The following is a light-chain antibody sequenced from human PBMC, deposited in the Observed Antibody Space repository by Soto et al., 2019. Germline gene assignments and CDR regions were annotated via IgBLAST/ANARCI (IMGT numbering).Light chain of an antibody. J-gene: IGKJ1*01. Sequence: DIQMTQSPSTLSASVGDRVTITCRASQSISSWSAWYQQKPGKAPKILIYDASSLESGVQSRFSGSGSGTEFTLTIRSLQPDDFATYYCKQYNSYSTCGQGTKVDIK. V-gene: IGKV1-5*01. CDR1: QSISSW. CDR3: KQYNSYST. CDR2: DAS.